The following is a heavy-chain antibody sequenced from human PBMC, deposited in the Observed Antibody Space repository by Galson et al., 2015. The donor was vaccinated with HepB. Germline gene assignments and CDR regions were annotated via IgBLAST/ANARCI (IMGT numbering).Heavy chain of an antibody. CDR3: ARSGRFGIAAADHGLY. V-gene: IGHV1-3*01. CDR2: INVGNGNT. J-gene: IGHJ4*02. Sequence: CKASGYTFTMYAMHWVRQAPGQRPEWMGWINVGNGNTKYSQKFQGRVTITRDTSARTAYMELGSLKSEDTAVYYCARSGRFGIAAADHGLYWGQGTLVTVSS. CDR1: GYTFTMYA. D-gene: IGHD6-13*01.